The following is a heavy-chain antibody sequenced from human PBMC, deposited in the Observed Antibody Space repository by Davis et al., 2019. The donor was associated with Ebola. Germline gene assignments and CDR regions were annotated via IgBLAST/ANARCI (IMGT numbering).Heavy chain of an antibody. V-gene: IGHV3-33*08. CDR2: IWSDGGNK. D-gene: IGHD2-2*02. CDR1: GFTFSSYW. CDR3: ARDQAAIPVVANHFDD. J-gene: IGHJ4*02. Sequence: SLKISCAASGFTFSSYWTHWLRQAPGKGLERVAVIWSDGGNKYYADSVKGRFTISRDNSKNTLYLQMNSLRAEHTGVYYCARDQAAIPVVANHFDDWGQGTLVTVSS.